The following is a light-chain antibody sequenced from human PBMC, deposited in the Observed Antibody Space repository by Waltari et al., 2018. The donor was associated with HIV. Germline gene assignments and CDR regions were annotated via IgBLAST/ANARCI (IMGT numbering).Light chain of an antibody. CDR1: QVVRNS. CDR3: QQYYETPRT. V-gene: IGKV1-NL1*01. J-gene: IGKJ1*01. Sequence: DIQLTQSPSSLSASIGDRVTITCRASQVVRNSLAWYQQKPGKAPNLLVYAASTVHSGVPSRFSGRESGTDYTLTISSLQPEDFSTYYCQQYYETPRTFGQGTKVEIK. CDR2: AAS.